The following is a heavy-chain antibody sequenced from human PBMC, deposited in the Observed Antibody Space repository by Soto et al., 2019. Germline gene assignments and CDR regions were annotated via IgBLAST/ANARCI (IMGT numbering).Heavy chain of an antibody. CDR1: GGSFSGYY. V-gene: IGHV4-34*01. Sequence: QVQLQQWGAGLLKPSETLSLTCAVYGGSFSGYYWSWIRQPPGKGLEWIGEINHSGSTNYNPSLKSRVTISVDTSKHQFSLKLSSVTAADTAVYYCARGPRPARTAMVLPYPLDYWGQGTLVTVSS. D-gene: IGHD5-18*01. J-gene: IGHJ4*02. CDR2: INHSGST. CDR3: ARGPRPARTAMVLPYPLDY.